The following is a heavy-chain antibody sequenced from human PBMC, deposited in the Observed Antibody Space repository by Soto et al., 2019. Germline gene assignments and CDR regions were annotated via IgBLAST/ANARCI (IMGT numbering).Heavy chain of an antibody. D-gene: IGHD6-25*01. CDR3: AREWQRGTDY. CDR2: IFPGSGGT. CDR1: GYTFTTYF. V-gene: IGHV1-2*02. J-gene: IGHJ4*02. Sequence: QVQLVQSGAEVVKPGASVKVSCKASGYTFTTYFLHWVRQAPGQGLEWLGCIFPGSGGTNYAQKFPGRVTMTRDTSINTAYRELMRPTSDDTGGYYCAREWQRGTDYLGQAALSSVSS.